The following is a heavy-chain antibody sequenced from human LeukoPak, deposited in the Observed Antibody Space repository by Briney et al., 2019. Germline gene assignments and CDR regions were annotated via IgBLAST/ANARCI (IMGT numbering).Heavy chain of an antibody. CDR2: INPVSGGT. CDR1: GLTFTDYY. J-gene: IGHJ4*02. Sequence: ASLTVSCKASGLTFTDYYMHWVRQAPGQGPEWMGWINPVSGGTDFAQKFQGRVTFSRDLSITTVYMDLRRLRFDDTAVYYCARDRSRVLDYWGQGTVVTVSS. D-gene: IGHD3-3*01. V-gene: IGHV1-2*02. CDR3: ARDRSRVLDY.